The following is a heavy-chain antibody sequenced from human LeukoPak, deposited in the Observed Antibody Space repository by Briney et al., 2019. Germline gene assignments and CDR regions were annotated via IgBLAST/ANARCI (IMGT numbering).Heavy chain of an antibody. J-gene: IGHJ3*02. CDR1: GFTFSSYA. D-gene: IGHD3-22*01. CDR3: AKGRMINSGAFDI. CDR2: ISGSGGST. V-gene: IGHV3-23*01. Sequence: GGSLRLSCAPSGFTFSSYAMSWVRQAPGKGLEWVSAISGSGGSTYYADSVKGRFTISRDNSKNTLYLQMHSLRAEDTAVYYCAKGRMINSGAFDIWGQGTMVTVSS.